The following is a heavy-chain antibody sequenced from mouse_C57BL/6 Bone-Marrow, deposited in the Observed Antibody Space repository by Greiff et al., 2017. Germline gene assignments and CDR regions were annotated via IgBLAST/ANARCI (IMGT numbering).Heavy chain of an antibody. D-gene: IGHD2-2*01. J-gene: IGHJ3*01. V-gene: IGHV1-18*01. Sequence: DVKLQESGPELVKPGASVKIPCKASGYTFTDYNMDWVKQSHGKSLEWIGDINPNNGGTIYNQKFKGKATLTVDKSSSTAYMELRSLTSEDTAVXYCARSKGYGPPWFAYWGQGTLVTVSA. CDR3: ARSKGYGPPWFAY. CDR1: GYTFTDYN. CDR2: INPNNGGT.